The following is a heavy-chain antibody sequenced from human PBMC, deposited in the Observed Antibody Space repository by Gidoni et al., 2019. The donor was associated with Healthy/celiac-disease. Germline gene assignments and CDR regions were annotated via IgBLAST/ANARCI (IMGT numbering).Heavy chain of an antibody. J-gene: IGHJ5*02. Sequence: QVQLQESGPGLVKPSETLSLTCTVSGGSISSYYWSWIRQPPGKGLEWIGYIYYSGSTNYNPSLKSRVTISVDTSKNQFSLKLSSVTAADTAVYYCASSYSSSLVGWFDPWGQGTLVTVSS. CDR2: IYYSGST. D-gene: IGHD6-6*01. V-gene: IGHV4-59*01. CDR3: ASSYSSSLVGWFDP. CDR1: GGSISSYY.